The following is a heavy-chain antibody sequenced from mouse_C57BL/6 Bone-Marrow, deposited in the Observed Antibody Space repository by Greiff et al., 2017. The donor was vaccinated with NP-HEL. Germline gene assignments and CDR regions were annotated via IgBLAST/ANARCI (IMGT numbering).Heavy chain of an antibody. CDR2: ISSGGSYT. CDR1: GFTFSSYG. J-gene: IGHJ3*01. D-gene: IGHD2-4*01. Sequence: EVKLMESGGDLVKPGGSLKLSCAASGFTFSSYGMSWVRQTPDKRLEWVATISSGGSYTYYPDSVKGRFTISRDNAKNTLYLQMSSLKSEDTAMYYCARHETRWDYLFAYWGQGTLVTVSA. CDR3: ARHETRWDYLFAY. V-gene: IGHV5-6*01.